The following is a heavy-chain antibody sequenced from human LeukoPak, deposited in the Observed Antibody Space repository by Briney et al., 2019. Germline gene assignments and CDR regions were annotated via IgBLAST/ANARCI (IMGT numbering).Heavy chain of an antibody. CDR1: GGTXSSYA. Sequence: ASVKVSCTASGGTXSSYAISWVRQAPGQGLEWMGGIIPIFGTANYAQKFQGRVTITADESTSTAYMELSSLRSEDTAVYYCARDVRSGGSRGVRGPAEYFQHWGQGTLVTVSS. J-gene: IGHJ1*01. CDR3: ARDVRSGGSRGVRGPAEYFQH. D-gene: IGHD2-15*01. CDR2: IIPIFGTA. V-gene: IGHV1-69*13.